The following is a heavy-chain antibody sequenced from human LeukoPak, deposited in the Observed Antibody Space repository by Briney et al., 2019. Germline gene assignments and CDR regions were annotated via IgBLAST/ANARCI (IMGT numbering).Heavy chain of an antibody. Sequence: SSETLSLTCTVSGGSIGGNSYWSWIWQPPGKGPEWIGHISNSGSTYYSPSLSSRVTISLDTSKNQFSLKLRSVTAADTAVYYCARGGASSIPLDYWGRGTLVTVSS. J-gene: IGHJ4*02. CDR2: ISNSGST. V-gene: IGHV4-61*01. D-gene: IGHD1-26*01. CDR1: GGSIGGNSY. CDR3: ARGGASSIPLDY.